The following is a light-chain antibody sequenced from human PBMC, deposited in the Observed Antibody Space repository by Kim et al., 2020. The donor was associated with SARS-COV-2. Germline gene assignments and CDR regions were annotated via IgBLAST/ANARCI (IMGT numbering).Light chain of an antibody. V-gene: IGLV1-51*01. CDR2: DNN. CDR1: SSNIGNNY. J-gene: IGLJ2*01. Sequence: GQKVTISCSGSSSNIGNNYVSWYQQLPGAAPKLLIYDNNKRPSGIPDRFSGSKSGTSATLGITGLQTGDEADYYCGTWDSSLSAVVFGGGTKLTVL. CDR3: GTWDSSLSAVV.